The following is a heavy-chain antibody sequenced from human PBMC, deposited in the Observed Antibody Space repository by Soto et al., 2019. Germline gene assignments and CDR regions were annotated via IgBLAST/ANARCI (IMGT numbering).Heavy chain of an antibody. Sequence: GASVKVSCKACGDTFTSYAMHWVRQAPGQRLEWMGWINAGNGNTKYSQKFQGRVTITRDTSASTAYMELSSLRSEDTAVYYCARDGGAYDILTGYYDYWGQGTLVTVSS. J-gene: IGHJ4*02. CDR1: GDTFTSYA. CDR3: ARDGGAYDILTGYYDY. V-gene: IGHV1-3*01. CDR2: INAGNGNT. D-gene: IGHD3-9*01.